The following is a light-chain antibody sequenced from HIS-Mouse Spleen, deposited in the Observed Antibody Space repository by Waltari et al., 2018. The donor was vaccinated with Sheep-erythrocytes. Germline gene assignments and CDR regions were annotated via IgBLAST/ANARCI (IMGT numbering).Light chain of an antibody. V-gene: IGLV2-11*01. Sequence: QSALTQPRSVSGSPGQSVTISCTGTSSDVGGYNYVSWYQQHPGPAPKLLIYSNNQRPSGVPDRFSGSKSGTSASLAISGLQSEDEADYYCAAWDDSLNGPVFGGGTKLTVL. CDR1: SSDVGGYNY. J-gene: IGLJ3*02. CDR2: SNN. CDR3: AAWDDSLNGPV.